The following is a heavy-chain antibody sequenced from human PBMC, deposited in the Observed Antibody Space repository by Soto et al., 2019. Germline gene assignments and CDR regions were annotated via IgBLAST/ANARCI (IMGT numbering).Heavy chain of an antibody. Sequence: PSETLSLTCAVSGGSISSGGYSWSWIRQPPGKGLEWIGYIYHSGSTYYNPSLKSRVTISVDRSKNQFSLKLSSVTAADTAVYYCARSFHDDGGNGAKLENWLDPWGQGTLVTLSS. CDR2: IYHSGST. CDR1: GGSISSGGYS. D-gene: IGHD4-17*01. CDR3: ARSFHDDGGNGAKLENWLDP. V-gene: IGHV4-30-2*01. J-gene: IGHJ5*02.